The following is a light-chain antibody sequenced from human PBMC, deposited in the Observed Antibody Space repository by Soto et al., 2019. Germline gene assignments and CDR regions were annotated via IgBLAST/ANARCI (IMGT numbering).Light chain of an antibody. J-gene: IGKJ2*01. CDR1: EFLSSSY. CDR2: AAS. Sequence: EIVLTQSPGTLSLSPGERATLSCRASEFLSSSYVVWYQQKPGQAPRLLIYAASRRATGIPDRFSGSGSATAYTLTINTLEPEDFAVYYCQQPGTFGQGTKLEIK. V-gene: IGKV3-20*01. CDR3: QQPGT.